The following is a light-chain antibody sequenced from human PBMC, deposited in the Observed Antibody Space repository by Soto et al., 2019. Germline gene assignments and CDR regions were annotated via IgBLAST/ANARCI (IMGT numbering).Light chain of an antibody. V-gene: IGLV2-8*01. CDR1: SSDVGGYNY. J-gene: IGLJ2*01. Sequence: QSALTQPPSASGSPGQSVTISCTGTSSDVGGYNYVSWYQQHPGKAPKLMISEVSKRPSGVPDRFSGSKSGNTASLTVSGPQAEDEADYYCSSFAGNNNLVFGGGTKLTV. CDR3: SSFAGNNNLV. CDR2: EVS.